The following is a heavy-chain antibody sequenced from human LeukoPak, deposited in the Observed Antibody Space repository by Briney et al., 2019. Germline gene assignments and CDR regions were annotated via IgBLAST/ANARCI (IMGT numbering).Heavy chain of an antibody. D-gene: IGHD6-6*01. Sequence: ASVKDAFMASGYTFTGYYIHWVRQAPGQGLEWMGWIYPYSGDTNYAQNFQGRVTMTRDTSISTAYMELSSLKSDDTAVYYCARDMNSGSSLDIWGQEPSLSVSS. CDR2: IYPYSGDT. CDR1: GYTFTGYY. V-gene: IGHV1-2*02. CDR3: ARDMNSGSSLDI. J-gene: IGHJ3*02.